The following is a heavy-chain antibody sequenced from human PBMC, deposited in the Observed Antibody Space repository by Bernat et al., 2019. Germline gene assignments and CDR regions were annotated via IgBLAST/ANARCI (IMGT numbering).Heavy chain of an antibody. Sequence: QVQLQQWGAGLLKPPETLSLTCAVYGGSFSGYYWSWIRQPPGKGLEWIGEINHSGSTNYNPSLKSRVTISVDTSKNQFSLKLSSVTAADTAVYYCARGRSNYWFDPWGQGTLVTVSS. D-gene: IGHD4-11*01. CDR1: GGSFSGYY. CDR2: INHSGST. V-gene: IGHV4-34*01. CDR3: ARGRSNYWFDP. J-gene: IGHJ5*02.